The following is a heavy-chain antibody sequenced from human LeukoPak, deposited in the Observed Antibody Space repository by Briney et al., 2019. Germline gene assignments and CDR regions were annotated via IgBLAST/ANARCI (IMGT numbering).Heavy chain of an antibody. D-gene: IGHD5-12*01. CDR3: ARYSGYDFDFDY. Sequence: PGGSLRLSCAASGFTFSSCEMNWVRQAPGKGQEWVSYISSSGSTIYYADSVKGRFTISRDNAKNSLYLQMNSLRAEDTAVYYCARYSGYDFDFDYWAREPWSPSPQ. J-gene: IGHJ4*02. CDR1: GFTFSSCE. V-gene: IGHV3-48*03. CDR2: ISSSGSTI.